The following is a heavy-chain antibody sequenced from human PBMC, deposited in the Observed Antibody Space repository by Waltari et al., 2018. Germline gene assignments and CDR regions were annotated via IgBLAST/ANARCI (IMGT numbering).Heavy chain of an antibody. D-gene: IGHD7-27*01. J-gene: IGHJ4*02. CDR2: IKPDGSQQ. V-gene: IGHV3-7*03. CDR1: AFTFSSNW. CDR3: ARDFNWGWDF. Sequence: EVQLVDSGGGLVQPGGSLRLSCAASAFTFSSNWMSWVRQAPGRGLEWLANIKPDGSQQYYVDSVRGRFSISRDNAKNSLYLQLNSLRAEDTAIYYCARDFNWGWDFWGQGTLVTVSS.